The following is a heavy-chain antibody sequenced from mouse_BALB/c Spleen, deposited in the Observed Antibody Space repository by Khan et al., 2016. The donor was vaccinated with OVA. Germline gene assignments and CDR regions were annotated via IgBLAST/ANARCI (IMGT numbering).Heavy chain of an antibody. CDR1: GFSLTGYG. V-gene: IGHV2-6-7*01. D-gene: IGHD1-1*01. CDR3: ARGVYYYGSRTRDY. CDR2: IWGDGRT. J-gene: IGHJ4*01. Sequence: QVQLKESGPGLVAPSQSLSITCTVSGFSLTGYGVNWVRQPPGKGLEWLGMIWGDGRTDSNSAVKSRLSISKDKSKSQVFLKMNSLHTDDTARYYCARGVYYYGSRTRDYWGQGTSVTVSS.